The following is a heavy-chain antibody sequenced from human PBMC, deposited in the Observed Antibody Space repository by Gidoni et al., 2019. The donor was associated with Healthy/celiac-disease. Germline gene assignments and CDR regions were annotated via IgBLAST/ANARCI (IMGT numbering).Heavy chain of an antibody. Sequence: EVQLVESGGGLVKPGRSLRLSCTASGFTFGDYAMSWFRQAPGKGLEWVGFIRSKAYGGTTEYAASVKGRFTISRDDSKSIAYLQMNSLKTEDTAVYYCTRLRGSWFRYHFDYWGQGTLVTVSS. D-gene: IGHD3-16*02. CDR3: TRLRGSWFRYHFDY. CDR1: GFTFGDYA. J-gene: IGHJ4*02. V-gene: IGHV3-49*05. CDR2: IRSKAYGGTT.